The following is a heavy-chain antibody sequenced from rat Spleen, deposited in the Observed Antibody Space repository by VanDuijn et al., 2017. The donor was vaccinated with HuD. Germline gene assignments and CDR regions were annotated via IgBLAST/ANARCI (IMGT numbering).Heavy chain of an antibody. CDR2: ISYDGSST. V-gene: IGHV5-7*01. CDR1: GFTFSDYN. CDR3: TRDPFDY. J-gene: IGHJ2*01. Sequence: EVQLVESGGGLVQPGRSLKLSCAASGFTFSDYNMAWVRQAPKKGLEWVATISYDGSSTYYRDSVKGRFTISRDNAKSTLYLQMNSLTSEDTATYYCTRDPFDYWGQGVMVTVSS.